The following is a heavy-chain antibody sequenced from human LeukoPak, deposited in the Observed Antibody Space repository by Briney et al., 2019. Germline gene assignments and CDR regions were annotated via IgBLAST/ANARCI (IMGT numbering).Heavy chain of an antibody. V-gene: IGHV3-23*01. D-gene: IGHD3-16*01. J-gene: IGHJ4*02. CDR1: GFTFSNSA. CDR2: IGGSGGST. Sequence: GGSLRLSCAASGFTFSNSAMSWVRQAPGKGLEWVSVIGGSGGSTYYADSVKGRFTISRDNSKNTLYLQMNSLRAEDTAVYYCAWGGAPLVWGQGTLVTVSS. CDR3: AWGGAPLV.